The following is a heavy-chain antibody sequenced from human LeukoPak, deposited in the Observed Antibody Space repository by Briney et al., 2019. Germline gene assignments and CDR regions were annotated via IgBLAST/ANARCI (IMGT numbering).Heavy chain of an antibody. CDR2: IGDSGEIE. CDR1: GLILRGHA. CDR3: AKGYSSGWTPFDY. V-gene: IGHV3-23*01. D-gene: IGHD6-19*01. Sequence: GGSLRLSCEASGLILRGHAMSWVRQAARQGLKWVSGIGDSGEIERYADSVKGRFTISRDNFRNTVYLEMRSLRPEDTAVYYCAKGYSSGWTPFDYWGQGTQVTVSS. J-gene: IGHJ4*02.